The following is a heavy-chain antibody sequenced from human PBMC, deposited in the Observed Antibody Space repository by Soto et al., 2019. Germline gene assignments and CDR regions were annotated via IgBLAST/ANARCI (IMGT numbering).Heavy chain of an antibody. CDR2: ISSSSSYI. Sequence: PGGSLRLSSAASGFTFSTYSMNWVRQAPGKGLEWVSSISSSSSYIYYADSVKGRFTISRDNAKNSLYLQMNSLRAEDTAVYYCARYDSSGYYWPYYYYGMDVWGQGTTVTVSS. V-gene: IGHV3-21*01. D-gene: IGHD3-22*01. J-gene: IGHJ6*02. CDR3: ARYDSSGYYWPYYYYGMDV. CDR1: GFTFSTYS.